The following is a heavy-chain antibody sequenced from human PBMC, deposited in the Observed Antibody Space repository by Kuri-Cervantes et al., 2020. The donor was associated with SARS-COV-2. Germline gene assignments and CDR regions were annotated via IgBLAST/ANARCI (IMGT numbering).Heavy chain of an antibody. J-gene: IGHJ3*02. CDR3: AGRFCSSTSCYYAFDI. V-gene: IGHV4-59*01. D-gene: IGHD2-2*01. CDR1: GGSISTYY. CDR2: IYNSGST. Sequence: GSLRLSCTVSGGSISTYYWSWIRQPPGKGLEWIGYIYNSGSTNYNPSLKSIVTISVDTSKNQFSLKLSSVTAADTAVYYCAGRFCSSTSCYYAFDIWGQGTMVTVSS.